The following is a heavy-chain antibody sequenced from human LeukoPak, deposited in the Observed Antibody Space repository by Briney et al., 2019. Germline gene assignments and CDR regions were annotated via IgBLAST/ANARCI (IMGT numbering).Heavy chain of an antibody. CDR3: AKDGRGDYYYYYMDV. CDR2: ISGSGGST. D-gene: IGHD1-26*01. V-gene: IGHV3-23*01. Sequence: PGGSLRLSCAASGFTFSSYAMSWVRQAPGQGLEWVSAISGSGGSTYYADSVKGRFTISRDNSKNTLYLQMNSLRAEDTAVYYCAKDGRGDYYYYYMDVWGKGTTVTVSS. CDR1: GFTFSSYA. J-gene: IGHJ6*03.